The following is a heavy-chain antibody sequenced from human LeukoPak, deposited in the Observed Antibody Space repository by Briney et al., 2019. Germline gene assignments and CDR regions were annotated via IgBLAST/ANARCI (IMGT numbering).Heavy chain of an antibody. CDR3: AKVAKYYYGPETYFFFEH. Sequence: GGSLILSCAASGFTFSTYWMSWVRQAPGKGLEWVANTKEDGGEKYYVDSVKGRFTISRDNAENSLYLQMNSLRAEDTAVYYCAKVAKYYYGPETYFFFEHWGQGTLVTVSS. CDR1: GFTFSTYW. J-gene: IGHJ4*02. V-gene: IGHV3-7*01. CDR2: TKEDGGEK. D-gene: IGHD3-10*01.